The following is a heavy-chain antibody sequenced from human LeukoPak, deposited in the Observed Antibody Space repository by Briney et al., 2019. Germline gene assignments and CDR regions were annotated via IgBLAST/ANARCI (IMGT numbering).Heavy chain of an antibody. J-gene: IGHJ4*02. CDR3: AKAYSSGWSPFDY. V-gene: IGHV3-23*01. CDR1: GFTSASHA. Sequence: GGSLRLSCVGSGFTSASHAMSWVRQAPGKGLEGVSGISDSGGATRYADSVKGRFTISKDNSKNTLYLQIDSLRDEDTAVYYCAKAYSSGWSPFDYWGQGTLVTVSS. CDR2: ISDSGGAT. D-gene: IGHD6-19*01.